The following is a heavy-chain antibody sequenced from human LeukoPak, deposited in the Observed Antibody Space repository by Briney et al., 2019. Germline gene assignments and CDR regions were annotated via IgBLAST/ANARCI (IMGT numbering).Heavy chain of an antibody. CDR1: GYTFTSYD. Sequence: ASVKVSCKASGYTFTSYDINWVRQATGQGLEWMGWMNPNSGNTGYAQKFQGRVTMTRNTSISTAYMELSSLRSEDMAVYYCARVRDHYYYYGMDVWGQGTTVTVSS. J-gene: IGHJ6*02. V-gene: IGHV1-8*01. CDR3: ARVRDHYYYYGMDV. CDR2: MNPNSGNT.